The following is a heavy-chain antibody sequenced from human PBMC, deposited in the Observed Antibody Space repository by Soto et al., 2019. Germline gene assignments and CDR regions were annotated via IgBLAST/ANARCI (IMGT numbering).Heavy chain of an antibody. CDR3: ARLAYSSGFTFDY. V-gene: IGHV4-59*01. J-gene: IGHJ4*02. CDR2: IYYSGST. CDR1: GGSISSYT. D-gene: IGHD5-18*01. Sequence: SETLSLTCTVSGGSISSYTWSWIRQPPGKGLEWIGYIYYSGSTNYNPSLQSRVTISVDTSKNQISLKLNSVTAADTAVYFCARLAYSSGFTFDYWGRGTLVTVSS.